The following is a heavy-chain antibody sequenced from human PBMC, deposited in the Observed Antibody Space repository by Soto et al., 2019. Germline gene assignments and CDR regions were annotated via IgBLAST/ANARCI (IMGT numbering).Heavy chain of an antibody. CDR2: IYYSGST. D-gene: IGHD3-22*01. Sequence: SETLSLTCTVSGGSISSDDYYWSWIRQPPGKGLEWIGYIYYSGSTYYNPSLKSRLTISLDTSKNQFSLKLSSVTAADTAVYYCARDSTYYFDSSGSAVRAFDIWGQGTMVTVSS. V-gene: IGHV4-30-4*01. CDR1: GGSISSDDYY. CDR3: ARDSTYYFDSSGSAVRAFDI. J-gene: IGHJ3*02.